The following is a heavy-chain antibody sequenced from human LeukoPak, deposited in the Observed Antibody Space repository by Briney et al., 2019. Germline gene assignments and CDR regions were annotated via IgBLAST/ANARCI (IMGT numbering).Heavy chain of an antibody. Sequence: ASVKVSCKASGYTLTNYDINWVRQATGQGLEWMGWMNPNSGHTGYTQKFQGRVSMTRDTSISTAHMELNSLRSEDTAVYYCVRVQSGSYARYGMDVWGQGTTVTVSS. D-gene: IGHD1-26*01. CDR1: GYTLTNYD. CDR2: MNPNSGHT. V-gene: IGHV1-8*01. CDR3: VRVQSGSYARYGMDV. J-gene: IGHJ6*02.